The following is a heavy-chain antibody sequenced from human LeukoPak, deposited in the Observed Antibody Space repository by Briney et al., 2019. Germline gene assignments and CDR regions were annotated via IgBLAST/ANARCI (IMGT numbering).Heavy chain of an antibody. Sequence: GGSLRLSCAASGFTFSSYGMSWVHQAPGKGLEWVSSISSSSSYIYYADSVKGRFTISRDNAKNSLYLQMNSLRAEDTAVYYCARTKRSGNVRWGQGTLVTVSS. D-gene: IGHD3-3*01. CDR2: ISSSSSYI. J-gene: IGHJ4*02. CDR3: ARTKRSGNVR. V-gene: IGHV3-21*01. CDR1: GFTFSSYG.